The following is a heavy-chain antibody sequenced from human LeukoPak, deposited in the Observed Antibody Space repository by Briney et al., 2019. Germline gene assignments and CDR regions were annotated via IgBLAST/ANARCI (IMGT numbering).Heavy chain of an antibody. D-gene: IGHD5-18*01. CDR2: IYTSGST. J-gene: IGHJ4*02. Sequence: SETLSLTCTVSGGSISSYYWSWIRQPPGKGLEWIGYIYTSGSTNYNPSLKSRVTISVDTSKNQFSLKLNSVTAADTAVYYCARHYTATAPPGYWGQGTLVTVSS. CDR1: GGSISSYY. V-gene: IGHV4-4*09. CDR3: ARHYTATAPPGY.